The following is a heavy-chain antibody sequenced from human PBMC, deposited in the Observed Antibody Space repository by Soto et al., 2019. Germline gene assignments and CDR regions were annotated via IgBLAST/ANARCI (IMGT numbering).Heavy chain of an antibody. CDR1: GESISSGGYY. Sequence: QVQLQESGPRLVRPSQTLSLTCNVSGESISSGGYYWSWIRHHPGKGLEWIGYIYDSESAYYNPSLRSRVITSAGTSRTLFALRLSSVTAADTAVYYCARASSSSSAADYWGQVTLVTVA. D-gene: IGHD6-6*01. CDR2: IYDSESA. J-gene: IGHJ4*02. CDR3: ARASSSSSAADY. V-gene: IGHV4-31*03.